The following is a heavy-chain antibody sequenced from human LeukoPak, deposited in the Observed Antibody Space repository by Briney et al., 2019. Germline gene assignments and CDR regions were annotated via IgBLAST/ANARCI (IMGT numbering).Heavy chain of an antibody. Sequence: SEPLSLTCTVSGGSISNYCWSWVRQPPGEGLEWIGYISYNGYTNYNPSLKSRVTMSVDTSKNQFSLRLNSVTAADTAGYYCARGRVPGAILGGHPGGFDRWGQGTMVTVSS. D-gene: IGHD2-8*02. V-gene: IGHV4-59*12. CDR2: ISYNGYT. CDR3: ARGRVPGAILGGHPGGFDR. CDR1: GGSISNYC. J-gene: IGHJ5*02.